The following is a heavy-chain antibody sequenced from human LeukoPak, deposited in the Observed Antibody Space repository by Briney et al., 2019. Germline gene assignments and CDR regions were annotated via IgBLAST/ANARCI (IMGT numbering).Heavy chain of an antibody. J-gene: IGHJ6*03. D-gene: IGHD3-10*01. Sequence: PSETLSLTCAVYGGSFSGYYWSWIRQPPGKGLEWIGEINHSGSTNYNPSLKSRVTVSVDTSKNQFSLKLSSVTAADTAVYYCARVQARKELPKSIHYYYYMDVWGKGTTVTVSS. V-gene: IGHV4-34*01. CDR1: GGSFSGYY. CDR3: ARVQARKELPKSIHYYYYMDV. CDR2: INHSGST.